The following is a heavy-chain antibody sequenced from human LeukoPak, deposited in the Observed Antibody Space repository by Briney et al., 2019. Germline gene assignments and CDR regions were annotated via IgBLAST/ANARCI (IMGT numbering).Heavy chain of an antibody. D-gene: IGHD6-13*01. CDR2: ISTSSSYI. CDR1: GFTFSSYT. Sequence: PGGSVTLYCAASGFTFSSYTMNWVRQGPGKGLEWVSSISTSSSYIHYADSVKGRFTISRDNAKNSLFLQVNSLRAEDTAVYYCARDIATAGHFAFDYWGQGTLVTVS. CDR3: ARDIATAGHFAFDY. J-gene: IGHJ4*02. V-gene: IGHV3-21*01.